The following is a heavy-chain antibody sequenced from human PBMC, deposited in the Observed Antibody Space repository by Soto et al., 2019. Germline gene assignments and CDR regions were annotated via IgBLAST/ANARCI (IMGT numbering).Heavy chain of an antibody. Sequence: VGSVRLSCAASGFTFSSYAMSWVRQAPGKGLEWVSAISGSSSYIYYADSVKGRFTISRDNAKNSLYLQMNSLRAEDTAVYYCARDVSSSGPFDYWGQGTLVTVSS. CDR2: ISGSSSYI. CDR3: ARDVSSSGPFDY. D-gene: IGHD6-19*01. V-gene: IGHV3-21*01. CDR1: GFTFSSYA. J-gene: IGHJ4*02.